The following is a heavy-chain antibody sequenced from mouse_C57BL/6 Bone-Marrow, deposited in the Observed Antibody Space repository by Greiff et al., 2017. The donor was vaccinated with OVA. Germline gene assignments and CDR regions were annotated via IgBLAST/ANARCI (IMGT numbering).Heavy chain of an antibody. J-gene: IGHJ4*01. V-gene: IGHV1-61*01. CDR3: ARRRHYAMDY. Sequence: VQLQQPGAELVRPGSSVKLSCKASGYTFTSYWMDWVKQRPGQGLEWIGNIYPSDSETHYNQKFKDKATLTVDKSSSTAYMQLSSLTSEDSAVYYCARRRHYAMDYWGQGTSVTVSS. CDR2: IYPSDSET. CDR1: GYTFTSYW.